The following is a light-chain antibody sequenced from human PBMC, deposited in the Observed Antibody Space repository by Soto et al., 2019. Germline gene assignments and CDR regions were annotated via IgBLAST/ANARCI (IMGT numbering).Light chain of an antibody. CDR3: QKYNSAPRT. Sequence: IQLTQSPSSLSASVGERVTISCRASQDIRHNMGWYQQKPGKVPKLLIYAASTLQSGVPSRFSGSGSGTDFTLTISSLEPEDVATYYCQKYNSAPRTFGQGTKVDIK. V-gene: IGKV1-27*01. CDR2: AAS. CDR1: QDIRHN. J-gene: IGKJ1*01.